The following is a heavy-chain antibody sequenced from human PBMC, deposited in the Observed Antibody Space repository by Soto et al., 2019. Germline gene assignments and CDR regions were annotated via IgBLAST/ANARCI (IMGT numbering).Heavy chain of an antibody. D-gene: IGHD1-26*01. J-gene: IGHJ4*02. CDR2: ISGSGGST. Sequence: GGSLRLSCAASAFTFSSYAMSWVRQAPGKGLDWVSAISGSGGSTYYADSVKGRFTISRDNSKNTLYLQMNSLRAEDTAVYYCAKERRDGYYKGFDYWGQGTLVTVPS. CDR1: AFTFSSYA. V-gene: IGHV3-23*01. CDR3: AKERRDGYYKGFDY.